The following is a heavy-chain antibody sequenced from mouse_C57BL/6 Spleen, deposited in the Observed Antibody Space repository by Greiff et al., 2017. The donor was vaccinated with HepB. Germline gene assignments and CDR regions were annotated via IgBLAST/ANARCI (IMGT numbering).Heavy chain of an antibody. J-gene: IGHJ2*01. D-gene: IGHD2-4*01. V-gene: IGHV1-26*01. CDR2: INPNNGGT. CDR1: GYTFTDYY. CDR3: ARFYYDYDVGFDY. Sequence: EVQLQQSGPELVKPGASVKISCKASGYTFTDYYMNWVKQSHGKSLEWIGDINPNNGGTSYNQKFKGKATLTVDKSSSTAYMELRSLTSEDSAVYYCARFYYDYDVGFDYWGQGTTLTVSS.